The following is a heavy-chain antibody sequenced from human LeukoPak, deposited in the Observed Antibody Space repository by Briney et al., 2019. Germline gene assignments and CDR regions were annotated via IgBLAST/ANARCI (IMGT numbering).Heavy chain of an antibody. D-gene: IGHD6-19*01. J-gene: IGHJ4*03. V-gene: IGHV4-59*08. CDR1: GGSISSYY. CDR2: IYYSGST. Sequence: SETLSLTCTVSGGSISSYYWSWIRQPPGKGLEWIGYIYYSGSTNYNPSLKSRVTISVDTSKNQFSLKLSSVTAADTAVYYCARFVGFSGWSTSGYFDYWGQGTLVTVSS. CDR3: ARFVGFSGWSTSGYFDY.